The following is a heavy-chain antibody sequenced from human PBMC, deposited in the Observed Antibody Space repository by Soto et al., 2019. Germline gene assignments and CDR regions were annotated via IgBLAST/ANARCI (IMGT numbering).Heavy chain of an antibody. V-gene: IGHV3-23*01. Sequence: EVQLLESGGGLVQPGGSLRLSCAASGFTFSSYAMSWVRQAPGKGLEWVSAISGSGGSTYYADSVKGRFTISRDNCKNTLYLQMNSLRAEDTAVYYCAKVLLSSGWYNYPPYYFDYWGQGTLVTVSS. D-gene: IGHD6-19*01. CDR1: GFTFSSYA. CDR3: AKVLLSSGWYNYPPYYFDY. J-gene: IGHJ4*02. CDR2: ISGSGGST.